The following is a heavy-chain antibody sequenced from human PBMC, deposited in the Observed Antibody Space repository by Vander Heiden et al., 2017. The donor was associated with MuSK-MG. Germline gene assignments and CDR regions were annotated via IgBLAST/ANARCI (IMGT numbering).Heavy chain of an antibody. V-gene: IGHV3-15*01. D-gene: IGHD4-17*01. CDR3: TTATVTTGNRG. CDR2: IKSKTDGGTT. Sequence: EVQLVESGGGLVKPGGSLRLSWAASGFTFSNAWMSWVSQAPGKGLEWVGRIKSKTDGGTTDYAAPVKGRFTISRDDSKNTLYLQMNSLKTEDTTVYYCTTATVTTGNRGWGQGTLVTVSS. J-gene: IGHJ4*02. CDR1: GFTFSNAW.